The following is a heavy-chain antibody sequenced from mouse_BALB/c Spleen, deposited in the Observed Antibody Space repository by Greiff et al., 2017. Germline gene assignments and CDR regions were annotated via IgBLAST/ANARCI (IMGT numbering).Heavy chain of an antibody. Sequence: DVQLQESGAELVKPGASVKLSCTASGFNIKDTYMHWVKQRPEQGLEWIGRIDPANGNTKYDPKFQGKATITADTSSNTAYLQLSSLTSEDTAVYYCARRIYYDYDGLFDYWGQGTTLTVSS. CDR3: ARRIYYDYDGLFDY. J-gene: IGHJ2*01. CDR2: IDPANGNT. D-gene: IGHD2-4*01. V-gene: IGHV14-3*02. CDR1: GFNIKDTY.